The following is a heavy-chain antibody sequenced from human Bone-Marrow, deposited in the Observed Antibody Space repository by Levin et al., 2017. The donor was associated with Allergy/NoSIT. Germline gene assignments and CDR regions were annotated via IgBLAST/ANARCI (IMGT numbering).Heavy chain of an antibody. V-gene: IGHV1-8*01. Sequence: ASVKVSCKASGYTFTRHDLSWVRQAPGQGPEWLGWMNPNSGQAGYAQRFKGRLTITRDTSVSTAYMPLNSLTSEDTGVYYCARGRLYSGEGLDVWGQGTTVIVSS. CDR3: ARGRLYSGEGLDV. CDR1: GYTFTRHD. J-gene: IGHJ6*02. CDR2: MNPNSGQA. D-gene: IGHD2-21*01.